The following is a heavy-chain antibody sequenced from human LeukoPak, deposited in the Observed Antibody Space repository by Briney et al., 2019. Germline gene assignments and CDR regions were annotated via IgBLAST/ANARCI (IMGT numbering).Heavy chain of an antibody. Sequence: GGSLRLSCAASGFTFSSYAMSWVRQAPGKGLEWVPAISGSGGSTYYADSVKGRFTISRDNSKNTLYLQMNSLRAEDTAVYYCAKDSAGNSGGYWGQGTLVTVSS. V-gene: IGHV3-23*01. CDR3: AKDSAGNSGGY. D-gene: IGHD3-16*01. CDR1: GFTFSSYA. CDR2: ISGSGGST. J-gene: IGHJ4*02.